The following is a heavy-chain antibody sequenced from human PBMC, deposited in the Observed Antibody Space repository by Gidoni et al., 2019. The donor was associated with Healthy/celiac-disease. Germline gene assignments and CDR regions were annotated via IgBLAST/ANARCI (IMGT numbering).Heavy chain of an antibody. J-gene: IGHJ4*02. Sequence: EVQLVESGGGLVEPGRSLRISCGAAGFTFDDYPMPWVRQAPGKGLEWGSGISWSSGSIGYADSVKGRFTISRDNAKNSLYLQLNSLRAEDTALYYCAKGGVGQWLADYWGQGTLVTVSS. CDR2: ISWSSGSI. CDR3: AKGGVGQWLADY. V-gene: IGHV3-9*01. CDR1: GFTFDDYP. D-gene: IGHD6-19*01.